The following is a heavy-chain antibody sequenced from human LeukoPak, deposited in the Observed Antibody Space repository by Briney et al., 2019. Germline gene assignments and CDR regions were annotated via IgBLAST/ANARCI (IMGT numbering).Heavy chain of an antibody. Sequence: GGSLSLSCAASGFTFSSYAMSWVRQAPGKGLEWVSAINGSGGSTYYPDSMKGRSNISRDNTKNTLYLQMNSLRGEETAVYYCAVHSSSWYYFEYWGDGTLVTVSS. CDR3: AVHSSSWYYFEY. CDR2: INGSGGST. J-gene: IGHJ4*01. D-gene: IGHD6-13*01. CDR1: GFTFSSYA. V-gene: IGHV3-23*01.